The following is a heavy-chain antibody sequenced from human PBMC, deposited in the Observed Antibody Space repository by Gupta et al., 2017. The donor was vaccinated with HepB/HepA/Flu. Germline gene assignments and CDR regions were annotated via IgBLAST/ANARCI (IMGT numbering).Heavy chain of an antibody. CDR3: AKGTYYFGSGVGFDY. CDR1: GFTFSTYA. CDR2: ISGSDGNT. J-gene: IGHJ4*02. D-gene: IGHD3-10*01. V-gene: IGHV3-23*01. Sequence: EVQLLESGGGLVQPGGSLRLSCAAYGFTFSTYAVSWVRQAPGKGLEWVSSISGSDGNTYYADSVKGRFTISRDNSKNTVYLQMNSLRVEDTALYYCAKGTYYFGSGVGFDYWGQGTLVTVSS.